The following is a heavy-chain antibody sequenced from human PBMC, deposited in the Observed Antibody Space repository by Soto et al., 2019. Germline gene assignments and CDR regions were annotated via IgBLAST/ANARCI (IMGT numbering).Heavy chain of an antibody. J-gene: IGHJ5*02. CDR3: VSTSGYYPWGAEGWFDP. V-gene: IGHV5-51*01. Sequence: GESLKISCKGSGYSFTSYWIGWVRQMPGKGLEWMGIIYPGDSDTRYSPSFQGQVTISADKSISTACLQWSSLKASDTAMYYCVSTSGYYPWGAEGWFDPWGQGTLVTISA. D-gene: IGHD3-22*01. CDR1: GYSFTSYW. CDR2: IYPGDSDT.